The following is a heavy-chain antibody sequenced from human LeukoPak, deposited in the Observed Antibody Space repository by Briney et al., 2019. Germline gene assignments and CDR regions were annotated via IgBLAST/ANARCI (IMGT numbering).Heavy chain of an antibody. J-gene: IGHJ6*02. D-gene: IGHD4-17*01. CDR2: ISISSSYI. V-gene: IGHV3-21*01. CDR1: GFTFSSYS. CDR3: AVDPYGDYGNYYYGMDV. Sequence: GGSLRLSCAASGFTFSSYSMNWVRQAPGKGLEWVSSISISSSYIYYADSVKGRFTISRDNAKNSLYLQMNSLRAEDTAVYYCAVDPYGDYGNYYYGMDVWGQGTTVTVSS.